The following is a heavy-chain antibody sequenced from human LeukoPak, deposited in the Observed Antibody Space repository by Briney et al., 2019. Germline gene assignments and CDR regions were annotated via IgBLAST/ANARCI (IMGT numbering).Heavy chain of an antibody. Sequence: SVKVSCKASGCTFSSYAISWVRQAPGQGLEWVGGIIPIFGTANYAQKFQGRVTITTDESTSTAYMELSSLRPEDTAVYYCARDTTMVRGATNWFDPWGQGTLVTVSS. V-gene: IGHV1-69*05. CDR3: ARDTTMVRGATNWFDP. D-gene: IGHD3-10*01. J-gene: IGHJ5*02. CDR1: GCTFSSYA. CDR2: IIPIFGTA.